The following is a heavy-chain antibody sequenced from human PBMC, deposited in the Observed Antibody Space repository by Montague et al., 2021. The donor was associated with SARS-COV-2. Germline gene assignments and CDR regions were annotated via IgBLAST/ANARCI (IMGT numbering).Heavy chain of an antibody. J-gene: IGHJ5*02. V-gene: IGHV4-59*08. CDR3: ARHSVSEDGTFFRSYFDP. CDR1: GGSFSGYY. Sequence: SETLSLTCAVYGGSFSGYYWNWIRQTPGKGLEWIGYIFYNGYTKYNPSLESRVTLSVDTPGNQFFLSLRSVTASDTATYFCARHSVSEDGTFFRSYFDPWGQGAQVIVSS. CDR2: IFYNGYT. D-gene: IGHD1-1*01.